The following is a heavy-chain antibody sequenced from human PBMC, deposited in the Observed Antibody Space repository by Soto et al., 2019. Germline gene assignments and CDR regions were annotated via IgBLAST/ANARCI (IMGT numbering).Heavy chain of an antibody. J-gene: IGHJ4*02. CDR1: GGSVTSGNYA. D-gene: IGHD1-26*01. Sequence: QLQLQESGSGLVKPSQTLSLTCAVSGGSVTSGNYAWSWLRQPPGEGLEWIGYIYHSCNTYYNPSLRSRINISLDRSKNQFSLMLNSVTAADTAVYYCDRAGLSSRYYYFDYWGQGSLVTVSS. CDR2: IYHSCNT. CDR3: DRAGLSSRYYYFDY. V-gene: IGHV4-30-2*01.